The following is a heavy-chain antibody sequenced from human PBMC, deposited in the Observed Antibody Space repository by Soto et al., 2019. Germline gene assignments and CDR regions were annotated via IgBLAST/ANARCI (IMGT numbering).Heavy chain of an antibody. CDR1: VFTFSSYA. J-gene: IGHJ6*02. CDR2: ISGSVVST. V-gene: IGHV3-23*01. Sequence: GSLRLSCAASVFTFSSYAMSWVRQAPGKGLEWVSAISGSVVSTYYADSVKGRFTISRDNSKKTLYLQMNSLRAEDTAVYYCAKGSSSGWAYYYYGMDVWGQGTTVTVSS. D-gene: IGHD3-22*01. CDR3: AKGSSSGWAYYYYGMDV.